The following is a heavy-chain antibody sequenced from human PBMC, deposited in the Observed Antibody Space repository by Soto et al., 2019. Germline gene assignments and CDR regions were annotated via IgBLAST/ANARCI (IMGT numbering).Heavy chain of an antibody. CDR1: GFALSTYT. J-gene: IGHJ3*01. Sequence: QVQLVESGGGVVQPGRSLRLSCAASGFALSTYTMHWVRQTPGQGLEWVAIIANDGSYKYYADSVKGRFTISRDNSMNTVYLQMNSLRTEDTAVYYCAGERNAIDLWGQGTMVTVSS. CDR2: IANDGSYK. CDR3: AGERNAIDL. V-gene: IGHV3-30-3*01.